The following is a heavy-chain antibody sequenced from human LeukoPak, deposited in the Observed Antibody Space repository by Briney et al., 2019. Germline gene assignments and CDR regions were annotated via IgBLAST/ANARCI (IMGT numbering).Heavy chain of an antibody. CDR1: GFTFNDYG. CDR2: IHWNGGSA. Sequence: GGSLRLSCATSGFTFNDYGMGWVRQAPGKGLEWVSGIHWNGGSATYADSVKGRFTISRDNAKNSLYLQMNSLRAEDTALYYCVRCDGGECYRDAFDIWGQGTMVTVSS. CDR3: VRCDGGECYRDAFDI. D-gene: IGHD2-21*01. V-gene: IGHV3-20*04. J-gene: IGHJ3*02.